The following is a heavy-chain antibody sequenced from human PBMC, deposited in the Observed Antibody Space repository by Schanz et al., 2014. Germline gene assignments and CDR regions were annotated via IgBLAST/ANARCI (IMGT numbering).Heavy chain of an antibody. D-gene: IGHD2-21*02. J-gene: IGHJ4*02. CDR3: AKVQTHTLYGGNSCFDY. Sequence: EVQLVESGGGLVQPGRSLRLSWAASGFTFDDQAMHWVRQVPGKGLEWVSGISWNSGNIAYADSVKGRFTISRDNAKNSLYLQMNSLRPEDTALYYCAKVQTHTLYGGNSCFDYWGQGTLVTVSS. CDR1: GFTFDDQA. V-gene: IGHV3-9*01. CDR2: ISWNSGNI.